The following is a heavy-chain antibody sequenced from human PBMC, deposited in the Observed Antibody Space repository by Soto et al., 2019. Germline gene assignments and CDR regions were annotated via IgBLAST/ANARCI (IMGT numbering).Heavy chain of an antibody. D-gene: IGHD6-6*01. J-gene: IGHJ4*02. CDR1: GYAFTTYG. Sequence: QVHLVQSGAEVKKPGASVKVSCKGSGYAFTTYGITWVRQAPGQGLEWMGWISAHNGNTNYAQKLQGRVTVTRDTSTSTAHMELRSLRSADTAVYYGARGRDGDYWGQGALVTVSS. CDR2: ISAHNGNT. V-gene: IGHV1-18*01. CDR3: ARGRDGDY.